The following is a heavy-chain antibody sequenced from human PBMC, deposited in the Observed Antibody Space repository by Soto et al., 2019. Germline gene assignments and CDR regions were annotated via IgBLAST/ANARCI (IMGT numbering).Heavy chain of an antibody. J-gene: IGHJ4*02. CDR3: AKVYHYDILTGSPVFDY. V-gene: IGHV3-23*01. D-gene: IGHD3-9*01. CDR2: INHNAGKT. Sequence: PGGSLRLSCAASGFTFSGYAMSWVRQAPGKGLEWVSGINHNAGKTYYADSVKGRFTISGDNSKNTLFLQMISLRVEDTAVYFCAKVYHYDILTGSPVFDYWGQGTLVTVSS. CDR1: GFTFSGYA.